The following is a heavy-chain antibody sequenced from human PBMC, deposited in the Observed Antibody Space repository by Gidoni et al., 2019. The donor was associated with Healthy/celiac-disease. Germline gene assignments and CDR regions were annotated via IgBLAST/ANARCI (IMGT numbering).Heavy chain of an antibody. J-gene: IGHJ4*02. CDR1: GGSFSGYY. D-gene: IGHD6-13*01. Sequence: QVQLQQWGAGPLKPSEILSRTCAVYGGSFSGYYWSWIRQPPGKGLEWIGEINHSGRTNYNPSLKSRVTISVDTSKNQFSLKLSSVTAADTAVYYCARGLGYWGQGTLVTVSS. V-gene: IGHV4-34*01. CDR2: INHSGRT. CDR3: ARGLGY.